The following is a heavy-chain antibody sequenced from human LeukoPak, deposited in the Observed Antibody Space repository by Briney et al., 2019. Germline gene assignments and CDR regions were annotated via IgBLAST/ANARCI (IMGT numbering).Heavy chain of an antibody. D-gene: IGHD4-17*01. V-gene: IGHV4-31*03. CDR1: GGSISSGGYY. J-gene: IGHJ4*02. CDR2: IYYSGST. CDR3: ARGGAHGDYVGY. Sequence: PSQTLSLTCTVSGGSISSGGYYWNWIRQHPGKGLEWIGYIYYSGSTYYNPSLKSRVTISVDTSKNQFSLKLSSVTAADTAVYYCARGGAHGDYVGYWGQGTLVTVSS.